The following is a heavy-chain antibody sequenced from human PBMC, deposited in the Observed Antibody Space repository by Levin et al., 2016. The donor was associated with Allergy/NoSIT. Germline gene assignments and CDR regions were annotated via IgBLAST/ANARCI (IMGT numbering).Heavy chain of an antibody. V-gene: IGHV3-74*01. D-gene: IGHD3-22*01. J-gene: IGHJ4*02. CDR3: AREYYDSSGYLPYFDY. Sequence: VRQAPGKGLVWVSRINSDGSSTSYADSVKGRFTISRGNAKNTLYLQMNSLRAEDTAVYYCAREYYDSSGYLPYFDYWGQGTLVTVSS. CDR2: INSDGSST.